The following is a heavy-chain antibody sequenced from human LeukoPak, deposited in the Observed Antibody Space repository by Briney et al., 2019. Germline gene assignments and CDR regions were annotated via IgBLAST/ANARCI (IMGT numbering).Heavy chain of an antibody. CDR3: AKFGGDLGVAFDN. J-gene: IGHJ4*02. CDR2: INLDGTEK. V-gene: IGHV3-7*01. CDR1: GFFFRNYW. D-gene: IGHD2-21*02. Sequence: PGGSLRLSCVVSGFFFRNYWMSWVRQTPGRGLQWVAHINLDGTEKYYVDSVKGRFTISRDNAENSLSLQMNSLRAEDTAVYYCAKFGGDLGVAFDNWGQGTLVTVSS.